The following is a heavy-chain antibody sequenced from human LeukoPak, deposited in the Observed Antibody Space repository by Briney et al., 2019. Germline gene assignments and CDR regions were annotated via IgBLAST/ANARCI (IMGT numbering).Heavy chain of an antibody. Sequence: ASVKVSCKTSGYTFTDYYIHLLRQAPGQGLEWMAWIDPNSGGTNYAHKFQGRVTMTRDTSISTAYMEVSSLRSDDTAVYYCARELIDFHDHTNKGFFDSWGQGTLVTVSS. CDR2: IDPNSGGT. CDR3: ARELIDFHDHTNKGFFDS. CDR1: GYTFTDYY. J-gene: IGHJ4*02. D-gene: IGHD3/OR15-3a*01. V-gene: IGHV1-2*02.